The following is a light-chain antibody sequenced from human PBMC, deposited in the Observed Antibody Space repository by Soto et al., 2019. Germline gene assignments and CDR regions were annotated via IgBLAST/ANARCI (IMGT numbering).Light chain of an antibody. Sequence: QSVLTQPASVSGSPGQSITISCTGTSSDIGSYNVVSWYQQNPDKAPKLMIYEDYKRPSGVSNRFSGSKSGNTASLTISGLQIEDEANYYCCSHAGGDNYVVFGGGTKLTVL. CDR2: EDY. V-gene: IGLV2-23*01. J-gene: IGLJ3*02. CDR3: CSHAGGDNYVV. CDR1: SSDIGSYNV.